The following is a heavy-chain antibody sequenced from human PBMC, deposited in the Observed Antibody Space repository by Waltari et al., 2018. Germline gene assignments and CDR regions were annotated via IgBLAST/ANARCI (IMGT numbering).Heavy chain of an antibody. CDR2: FLYDCTNE. V-gene: IGHV3-30*03. CDR1: GFPSNSYT. D-gene: IGHD3-16*01. Sequence: QVQLVESGGDVVQPGRSLRLSCEAFGFPSNSYTMHCVSQPPGKGLEWVALFLYDCTNEKYADSVKGRFTVSRDNPKNTLFLQMNNRRPSDTAIYYCARDLGDSFDLWGQGTTVTVSS. J-gene: IGHJ3*01. CDR3: ARDLGDSFDL.